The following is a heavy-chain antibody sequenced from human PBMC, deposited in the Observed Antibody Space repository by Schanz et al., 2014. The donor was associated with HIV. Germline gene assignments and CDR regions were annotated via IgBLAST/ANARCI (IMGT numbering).Heavy chain of an antibody. CDR3: ARGRLIGNSGYPYFDF. J-gene: IGHJ4*02. CDR2: ISHTSATI. CDR1: GFSFSEYY. D-gene: IGHD3-10*01. V-gene: IGHV3-11*01. Sequence: VHLVESGGVVVQPGGSLRLSCAASGFSFSEYYINWIRQAPGQGLEWLSYISHTSATIYYLDSVRGRFTISRDNAKNSVYLQMDSLRVEDTALYYCARGRLIGNSGYPYFDFWGQGTQVTVSS.